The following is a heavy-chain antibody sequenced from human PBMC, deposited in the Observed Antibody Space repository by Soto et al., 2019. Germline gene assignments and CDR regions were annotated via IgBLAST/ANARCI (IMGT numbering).Heavy chain of an antibody. V-gene: IGHV3-11*01. Sequence: GGSLRLSCAASGFTFSDYYMSWIRQAPGKGLEWVSYISSSGSTIYYADSVKGRFTISRDNAKNSLYLQMNSLRAEDTAVYYCARIPSGYDYLDYYYYMDVWGKGTTVTVS. CDR1: GFTFSDYY. J-gene: IGHJ6*03. D-gene: IGHD5-12*01. CDR3: ARIPSGYDYLDYYYYMDV. CDR2: ISSSGSTI.